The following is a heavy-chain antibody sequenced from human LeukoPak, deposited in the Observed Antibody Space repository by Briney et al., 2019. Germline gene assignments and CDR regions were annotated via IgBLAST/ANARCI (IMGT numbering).Heavy chain of an antibody. J-gene: IGHJ4*02. D-gene: IGHD5-18*01. CDR3: ARVNTAMVSGPQYYFDY. CDR2: ISTDGTTT. CDR1: GFTFSDYW. Sequence: PGGSLRLSCTASGFTFSDYWMNWVRQAPGKGLVWVSRISTDGTTTSYADSVKGRFIISRDNAKNTLYLQMSRLRAEDTAVYYCARVNTAMVSGPQYYFDYWSQGSLVTVSS. V-gene: IGHV3-74*01.